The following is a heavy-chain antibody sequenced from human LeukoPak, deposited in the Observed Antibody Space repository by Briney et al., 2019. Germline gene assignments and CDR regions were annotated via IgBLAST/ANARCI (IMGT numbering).Heavy chain of an antibody. CDR3: ARGSIAAASEDY. V-gene: IGHV4-30-2*01. Sequence: SETLSLTCTVSGGSISSGGYYWSWIRQPPGKGLEWIGYIYHSGSTYYNPSLKSRVTISVDESKNHFSLKLSSVTAADTAVYYCARGSIAAASEDYWGQGTLVTVSS. CDR2: IYHSGST. D-gene: IGHD6-13*01. J-gene: IGHJ4*02. CDR1: GGSISSGGYY.